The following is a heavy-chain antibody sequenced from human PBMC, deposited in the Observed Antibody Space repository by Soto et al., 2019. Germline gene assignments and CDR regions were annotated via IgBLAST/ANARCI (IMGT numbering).Heavy chain of an antibody. V-gene: IGHV3-23*01. D-gene: IGHD4-17*01. CDR1: GFTFSSYA. J-gene: IGHJ4*02. CDR2: ISGSGGST. CDR3: AKVKNDYGDYAIDY. Sequence: EVQLLESGGGLVQPGGSLRLSCAASGFTFSSYAMSWVRQAPGKGLEWVSAISGSGGSTYYADSVKGRFTISRDNSKNTLHLQMNSLRAEDTAVYYCAKVKNDYGDYAIDYWGQGTLVTVSS.